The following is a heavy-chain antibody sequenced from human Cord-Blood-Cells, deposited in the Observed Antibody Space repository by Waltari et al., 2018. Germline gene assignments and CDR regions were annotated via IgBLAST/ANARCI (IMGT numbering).Heavy chain of an antibody. CDR1: GFTFSSYS. V-gene: IGHV3-21*01. CDR3: ARDARYGSSDY. J-gene: IGHJ4*02. CDR2: IRGSISYI. Sequence: EVQLVESGGGLVKPGGSLRLSCAASGFTFSSYSMNWVRQAPGKGLGWGSCIRGSISYIYYADSGKGRFTISRDNAKNSLYLQMNSLRAEDTAVYYCARDARYGSSDYWGQGTLVTVSS. D-gene: IGHD3-10*01.